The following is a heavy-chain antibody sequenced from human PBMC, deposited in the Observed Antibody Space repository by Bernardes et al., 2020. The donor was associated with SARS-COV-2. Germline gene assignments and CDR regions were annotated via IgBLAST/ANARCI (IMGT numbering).Heavy chain of an antibody. CDR1: GYSFTSFY. CDR2: VNPSGGGT. D-gene: IGHD2-2*01. J-gene: IGHJ4*02. V-gene: IGHV1-46*03. CDR3: TRDPPLTGSCSSSSCSPGEDY. Sequence: ASVKVSCKASGYSFTSFYVHWVRQAPGQGLEWMGMVNPSGGGTSYAQKFEGRVTMTRDTSTSTAYMELNSLRSEDTAVYYCTRDPPLTGSCSSSSCSPGEDYWGQGTLVTVSS.